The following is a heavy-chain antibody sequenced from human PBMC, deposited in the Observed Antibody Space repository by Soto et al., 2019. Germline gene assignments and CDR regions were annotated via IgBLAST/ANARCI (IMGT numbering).Heavy chain of an antibody. Sequence: SETLSLTCTVTGESISSYYWTWIRQPPGKGLEWIGYIYYSGTTNYNPSLKSRITISVDTSKNQFSLKLSSVTAADTAVYYCARELWFWESNGMVGWGQGTTVTVS. V-gene: IGHV4-59*01. J-gene: IGHJ6*02. CDR1: GESISSYY. CDR3: ARELWFWESNGMVG. CDR2: IYYSGTT. D-gene: IGHD3-10*01.